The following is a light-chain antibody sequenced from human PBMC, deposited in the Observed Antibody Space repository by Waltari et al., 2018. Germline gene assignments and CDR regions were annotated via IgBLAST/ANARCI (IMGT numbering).Light chain of an antibody. J-gene: IGLJ3*02. CDR3: AAWDDSLNGV. V-gene: IGLV1-44*01. CDR2: SNN. CDR1: SSNIGSNT. Sequence: QSVLTQPPSASGTPGQRVTISCSGSSSNIGSNTVTWYQQLPGTAPKLLIDSNNQRPSGVPDRFSGSKSGTSASLAISGLQSEDEADYYCAAWDDSLNGVFGGGTKLTVL.